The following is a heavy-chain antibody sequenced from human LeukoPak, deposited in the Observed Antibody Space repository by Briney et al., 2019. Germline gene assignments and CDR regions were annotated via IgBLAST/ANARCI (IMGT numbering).Heavy chain of an antibody. CDR2: ISYDGGDK. Sequence: PGGSLRLSCAASGFTFSRYAMHWVRQAPGKGLEWVAVISYDGGDKFYADSVKGRFTISRDNSRNTVYLQMNSLSAEDTAVYYCAKDRRSGIFDYWGQGTLVTVSS. J-gene: IGHJ4*02. V-gene: IGHV3-30*18. CDR1: GFTFSRYA. CDR3: AKDRRSGIFDY. D-gene: IGHD1-14*01.